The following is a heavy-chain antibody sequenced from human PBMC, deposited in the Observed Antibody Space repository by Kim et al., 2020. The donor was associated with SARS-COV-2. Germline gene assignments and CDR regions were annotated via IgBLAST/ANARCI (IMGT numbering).Heavy chain of an antibody. V-gene: IGHV3-30*02. Sequence: DSVKDRFTISRDNSKNTLYLQMNSLRTEDTAVYFCAKEVAVGYYYHNGVDVWGQGTTVTVSS. CDR3: AKEVAVGYYYHNGVDV. J-gene: IGHJ6*02. D-gene: IGHD1-26*01.